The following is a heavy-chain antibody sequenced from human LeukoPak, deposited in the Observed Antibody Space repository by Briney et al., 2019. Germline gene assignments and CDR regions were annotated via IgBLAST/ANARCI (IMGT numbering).Heavy chain of an antibody. CDR3: AKGRRDTSDSSLDS. V-gene: IGHV3-33*06. Sequence: PGGSLRLSCAASGFTFSSYGMHWVRQAPGKGLEWVAVIWYGGSNKYYADSVKGRFTISRDSSKNTLYMQMNSLRAEDTAVYYCAKGRRDTSDSSLDSWGQGTLVTVSS. CDR2: IWYGGSNK. J-gene: IGHJ4*02. CDR1: GFTFSSYG. D-gene: IGHD3-16*02.